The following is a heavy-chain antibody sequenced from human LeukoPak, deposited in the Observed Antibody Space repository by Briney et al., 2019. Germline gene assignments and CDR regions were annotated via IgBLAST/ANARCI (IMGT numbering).Heavy chain of an antibody. V-gene: IGHV4-59*08. J-gene: IGHJ4*02. CDR2: IYYSGST. D-gene: IGHD5-12*01. Sequence: PSETLSLTCTVSGGSISSYYWSWIRQPPGKGLEWIGYIYYSGSTNYNPSLKSRVTISVDTSKNQFSLKLSSVTAADTAVYYCARGDSGYDFPFDYWGQGTLVTVSS. CDR3: ARGDSGYDFPFDY. CDR1: GGSISSYY.